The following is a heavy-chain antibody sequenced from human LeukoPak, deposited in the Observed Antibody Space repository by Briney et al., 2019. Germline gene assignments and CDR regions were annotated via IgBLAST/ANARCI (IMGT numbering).Heavy chain of an antibody. CDR3: ARAQDIAALDY. CDR2: IKQDGSEK. Sequence: GGSLRLSCAASGSTFSSYWMSWVRQAPEKGLEWVANIKQDGSEKYYVDSVKGRFTISRDNAKNSLYLQMNSLRAEDTAVYYCARAQDIAALDYWGQGTLVTVSS. V-gene: IGHV3-7*01. J-gene: IGHJ4*02. CDR1: GSTFSSYW. D-gene: IGHD6-6*01.